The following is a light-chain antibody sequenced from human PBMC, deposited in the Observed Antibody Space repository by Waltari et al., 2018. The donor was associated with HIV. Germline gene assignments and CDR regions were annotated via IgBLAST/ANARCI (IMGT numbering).Light chain of an antibody. CDR1: ALANQN. V-gene: IGLV3-25*03. Sequence: SYELTQPPSVSVSPGQTARITCSGDALANQNAYWFQQKPGQAPVLFIYKDSERPSGNPARFSGSRSGTTVMLTISGVQAEDEADYYCQSVDSSRIWVFGGGTKLTVL. CDR2: KDS. CDR3: QSVDSSRIWV. J-gene: IGLJ3*02.